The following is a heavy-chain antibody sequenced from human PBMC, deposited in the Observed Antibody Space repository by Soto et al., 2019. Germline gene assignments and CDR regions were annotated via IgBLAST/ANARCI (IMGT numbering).Heavy chain of an antibody. V-gene: IGHV4-39*01. D-gene: IGHD2-15*01. CDR2: IYYSGST. CDR3: ALYCSGGSCYPREPYYYYYYMDV. CDR1: GGSISSSSYY. Sequence: SETLSLTCTVSGGSISSSSYYWGWIRQPPGKGLEWIGSIYYSGSTYYNPSLKSRVTISVDTSKNQFSLKLSSVTAADTAVYYCALYCSGGSCYPREPYYYYYYMDVWGKGTTVTVSS. J-gene: IGHJ6*03.